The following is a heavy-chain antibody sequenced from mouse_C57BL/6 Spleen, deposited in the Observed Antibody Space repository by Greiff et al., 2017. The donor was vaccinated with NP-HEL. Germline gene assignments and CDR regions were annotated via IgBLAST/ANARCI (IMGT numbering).Heavy chain of an antibody. J-gene: IGHJ1*03. V-gene: IGHV1-69*01. D-gene: IGHD1-1*01. CDR1: GYTFTSYW. CDR3: ARRDYYGSSYGGYFDV. CDR2: IDPSDSYT. Sequence: QVQLQQPGAELVMPGASVKLSCKASGYTFTSYWMHWVKQRPGQGLEWIGEIDPSDSYTNYNQKFKGKSTLTVDKSSSTAYMQLSSLTSEDSAVYYGARRDYYGSSYGGYFDVWGTGTTVTVSS.